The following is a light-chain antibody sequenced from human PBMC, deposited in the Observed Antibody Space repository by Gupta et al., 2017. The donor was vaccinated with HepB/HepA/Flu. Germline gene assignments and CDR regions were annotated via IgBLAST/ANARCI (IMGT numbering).Light chain of an antibody. Sequence: EIVMTQSPGTLSMSLGEGATLSCRASQSVSSNLAWYQQKPGQAPRLLISAASTRATGIPARFSGYGSGTEFTLTISSLQSEDFAVYYCQQYNNWPRTFGQGTKLEIK. CDR1: QSVSSN. J-gene: IGKJ2*01. V-gene: IGKV3-15*01. CDR3: QQYNNWPRT. CDR2: AAS.